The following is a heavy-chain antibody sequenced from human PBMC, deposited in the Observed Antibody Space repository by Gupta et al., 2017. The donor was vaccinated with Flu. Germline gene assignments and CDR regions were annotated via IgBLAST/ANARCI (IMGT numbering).Heavy chain of an antibody. Sequence: EVLLVESGGGLVQPGGSLSLSCTASGFDFHSYEMSWVRQAPGRGLEWVAFISSSAVTYYTDPVRGRFTISRDNANNLLYLQMSSLRGEDTAVYYCARGHWDNWGQGTLVTVSS. J-gene: IGHJ4*02. V-gene: IGHV3-48*03. CDR2: ISSSAVT. CDR3: ARGHWDN. CDR1: GFDFHSYE.